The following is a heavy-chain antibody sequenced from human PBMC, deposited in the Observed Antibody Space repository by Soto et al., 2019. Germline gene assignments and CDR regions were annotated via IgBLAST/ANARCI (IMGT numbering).Heavy chain of an antibody. D-gene: IGHD5-18*01. J-gene: IGHJ6*02. Sequence: ETLSLTCTVSGGSISSYYWSWIRQPPGKGLEWIGYIYYSGSTNYNPSLKSRVTISVDTSKNQFSLKLSSVTAADTAVYYCARALVDTAMPKGYYYGMDAWGQGTTVTVSS. CDR2: IYYSGST. V-gene: IGHV4-59*01. CDR3: ARALVDTAMPKGYYYGMDA. CDR1: GGSISSYY.